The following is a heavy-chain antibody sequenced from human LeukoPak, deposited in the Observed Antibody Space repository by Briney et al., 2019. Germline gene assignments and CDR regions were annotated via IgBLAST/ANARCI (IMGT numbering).Heavy chain of an antibody. Sequence: ASVKVSCKASGYTFTGYYMHWVRQAPGQGLEWMGWINPNSGGTNYAQKFQGRVTMTRDTSISTAYMELSWLRSDDTAVYYCAGSSGYSSSWYFDYWGQGTLVTVSS. CDR1: GYTFTGYY. J-gene: IGHJ4*02. CDR2: INPNSGGT. D-gene: IGHD6-13*01. V-gene: IGHV1-2*02. CDR3: AGSSGYSSSWYFDY.